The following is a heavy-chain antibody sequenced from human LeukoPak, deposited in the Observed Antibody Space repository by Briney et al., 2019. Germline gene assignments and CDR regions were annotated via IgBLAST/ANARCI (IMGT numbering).Heavy chain of an antibody. D-gene: IGHD3-9*01. CDR3: AKWGDYDILTGYYVPDY. J-gene: IGHJ4*02. CDR2: ITGSDGSS. V-gene: IGHV3-23*01. Sequence: PSETLSLTCAVFGGSFSGYYWSWVRQAPGKGLEWVSAITGSDGSSYYADSVKGRFTISRDNSKNTLYLQVNSLRAEDTAVYYCAKWGDYDILTGYYVPDYWGQGTLVTVSS. CDR1: GGSFSGYY.